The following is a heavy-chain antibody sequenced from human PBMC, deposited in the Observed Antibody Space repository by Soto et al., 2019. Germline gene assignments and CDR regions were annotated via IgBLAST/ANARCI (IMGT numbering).Heavy chain of an antibody. CDR1: GGSFSGYY. CDR2: INHSGST. D-gene: IGHD3-22*01. V-gene: IGHV4-34*01. CDR3: ARASTKIVVYLDAFDI. J-gene: IGHJ3*02. Sequence: SETLSLTCAVYGGSFSGYYWSWIRQPPGKGLEWIGEINHSGSTNYNPSLKSRVTISVDTSKNQFSLKLSSVTAADTAVYYCARASTKIVVYLDAFDIWGQGTMVTVSS.